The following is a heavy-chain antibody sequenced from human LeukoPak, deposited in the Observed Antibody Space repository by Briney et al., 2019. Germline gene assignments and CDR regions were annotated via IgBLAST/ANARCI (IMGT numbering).Heavy chain of an antibody. Sequence: GGSLRLSCAASGFTFSSYSMNWVRQAPGKGLEWVSSISSSSSYIYYADSVKGRFTISSDNAKNSLYLQMNSLRAEDTAVYYCARRSVYYDFWSGYSTEYYYYMDGGGKGTTVTVPS. V-gene: IGHV3-21*01. CDR3: ARRSVYYDFWSGYSTEYYYYMDG. CDR2: ISSSSSYI. D-gene: IGHD3-3*01. J-gene: IGHJ6*03. CDR1: GFTFSSYS.